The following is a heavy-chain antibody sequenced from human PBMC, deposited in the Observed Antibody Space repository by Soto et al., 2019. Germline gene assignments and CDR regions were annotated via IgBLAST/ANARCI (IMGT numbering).Heavy chain of an antibody. Sequence: QVQLVQSGAEVKKPGASVKVSCKASGYTFTSYYMHWVRLAPGQVLEWMGIINPDGGGTSYAQQFQVRVIMTRDTSTSTVYMEMSSLRSEDTAVYYCAVGGKYLSMDVWGQGTTVTVSS. J-gene: IGHJ6*02. CDR1: GYTFTSYY. V-gene: IGHV1-46*01. CDR3: AVGGKYLSMDV. CDR2: INPDGGGT.